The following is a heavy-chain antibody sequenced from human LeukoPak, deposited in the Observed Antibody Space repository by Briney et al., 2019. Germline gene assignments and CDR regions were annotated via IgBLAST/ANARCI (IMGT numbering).Heavy chain of an antibody. CDR1: GGPISNSY. CDR2: IYYSGST. Sequence: SETLSLTCTVSGGPISNSYWTWIRQPPGKGLQWIGYIYYSGSTSYNPSLKGRITISVDTSKNQFSLRLSSVTAADTAVYYCASGDDYSNYYFNYWGQGTLVTVSS. CDR3: ASGDDYSNYYFNY. D-gene: IGHD4-11*01. V-gene: IGHV4-59*01. J-gene: IGHJ4*02.